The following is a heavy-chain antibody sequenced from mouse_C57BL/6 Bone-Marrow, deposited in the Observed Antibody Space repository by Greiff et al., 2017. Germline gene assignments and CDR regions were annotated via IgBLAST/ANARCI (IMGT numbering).Heavy chain of an antibody. CDR2: ISSGGSYT. CDR1: GFTFSSYG. D-gene: IGHD1-1*01. CDR3: ARQYYGSGTWFAY. J-gene: IGHJ3*01. Sequence: EVKVVESGGDLVKPGGSLKLSCAASGFTFSSYGMSWVRQTPDKRLEWVATISSGGSYTYYPDSVKGRFTISGDNATNTLYLQMSSLKSEDTAMYYCARQYYGSGTWFAYWGQGTLVTVSA. V-gene: IGHV5-6*01.